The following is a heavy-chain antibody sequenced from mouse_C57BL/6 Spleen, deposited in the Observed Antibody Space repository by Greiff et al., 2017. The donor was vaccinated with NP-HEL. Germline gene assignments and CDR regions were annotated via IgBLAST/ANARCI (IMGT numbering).Heavy chain of an antibody. CDR2: IHPSDSDT. Sequence: QVQLQQPGAELVKPGASVKVSCKASGYTFTSYWMHWVKQRPGQGLEWIGRIHPSDSDTNYNQKFKGKATLTVDKSSSTAYMQLSSLTSEDSAVYYCARSGLAYYSNSTGYFDYWGQGTTLTVSS. D-gene: IGHD2-5*01. CDR3: ARSGLAYYSNSTGYFDY. CDR1: GYTFTSYW. V-gene: IGHV1-74*01. J-gene: IGHJ2*01.